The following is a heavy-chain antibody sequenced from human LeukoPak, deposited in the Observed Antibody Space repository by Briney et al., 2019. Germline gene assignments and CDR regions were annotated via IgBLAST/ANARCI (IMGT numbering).Heavy chain of an antibody. J-gene: IGHJ5*02. CDR2: IYSSGST. CDR1: GGSIRSTSYY. Sequence: KSSETLSLTCTVSGGSIRSTSYYWGWIRQPPGKGLEWIGSIYSSGSTNSNPSLKSRVTISLDTSKNQFSLKLSSVTAADTAVYYCARVAYYDSSGLNWFDPWGQGTLVTVSS. V-gene: IGHV4-39*07. D-gene: IGHD3-22*01. CDR3: ARVAYYDSSGLNWFDP.